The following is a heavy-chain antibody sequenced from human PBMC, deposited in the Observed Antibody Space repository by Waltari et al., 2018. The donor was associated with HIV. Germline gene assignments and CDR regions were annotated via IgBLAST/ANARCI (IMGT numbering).Heavy chain of an antibody. CDR3: ARGFFQNDLRGLFDL. V-gene: IGHV1-2*02. CDR1: GYSFIAYY. Sequence: QVQLVQSGAEVKMPGASVRVSCKASGYSFIAYYVHWVRQAPGQGLQWMGGINPKNGVTNDPQKFQGRVSMTRDTSISTAYLEVTTLRSDDTAVYYCARGFFQNDLRGLFDLWGRGTLVTVSS. D-gene: IGHD3-16*01. J-gene: IGHJ2*01. CDR2: INPKNGVT.